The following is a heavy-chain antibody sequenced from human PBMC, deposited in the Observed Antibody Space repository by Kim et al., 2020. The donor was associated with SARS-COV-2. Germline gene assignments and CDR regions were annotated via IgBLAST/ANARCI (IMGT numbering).Heavy chain of an antibody. V-gene: IGHV4-4*07. J-gene: IGHJ5*01. D-gene: IGHD3-10*01. Sequence: SETLSLTCTVSGGSISGYYWSWIRQPAGKGLEWIGRISTSGITNYNPSLKSRVTMSVDTSKNQFSLKLNSVTAADTAVYYCARDWQYYGPKIYNYVCWF. CDR2: ISTSGIT. CDR3: ARDWQYYGPKIYNYVCWF. CDR1: GGSISGYY.